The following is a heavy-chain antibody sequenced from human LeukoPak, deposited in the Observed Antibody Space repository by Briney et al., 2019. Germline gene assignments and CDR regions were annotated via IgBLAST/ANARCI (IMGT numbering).Heavy chain of an antibody. CDR3: ARDLYYGSGS. J-gene: IGHJ4*02. CDR1: GYSISSGYN. D-gene: IGHD3-10*01. Sequence: SETLSLTCTVSGYSISSGYNWGWIRQPPGEGLEWIGSIYHSGSTYYNPSLKSRVTISVDTSKNQFSLKLSSVTAADTAVYYCARDLYYGSGSWGQGTLVTVSS. V-gene: IGHV4-38-2*02. CDR2: IYHSGST.